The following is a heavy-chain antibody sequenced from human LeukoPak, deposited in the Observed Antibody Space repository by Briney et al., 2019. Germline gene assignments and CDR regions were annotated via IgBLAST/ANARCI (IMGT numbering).Heavy chain of an antibody. D-gene: IGHD3-3*01. CDR1: GGSFSGYY. Sequence: SETLSLTCAVYGGSFSGYYWSWIRQHPGKGLEWIGYIYYSGSTYYNPSLKSRVTISVDTSKNQFSLKLSSVTAADTAVYYCARGHYDFWSGYYMPTNWFDPRGQGTLVTVSS. V-gene: IGHV4-31*11. CDR2: IYYSGST. CDR3: ARGHYDFWSGYYMPTNWFDP. J-gene: IGHJ5*02.